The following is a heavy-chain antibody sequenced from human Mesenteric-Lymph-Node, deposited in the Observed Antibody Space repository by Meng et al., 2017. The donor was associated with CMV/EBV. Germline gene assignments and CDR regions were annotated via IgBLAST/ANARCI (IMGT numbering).Heavy chain of an antibody. D-gene: IGHD3-10*01. J-gene: IGHJ5*02. CDR1: GFTFSSYE. CDR3: AGEAYGSGSYYNWFDP. V-gene: IGHV3-48*03. Sequence: GESLKISCAASGFTFSSYEMNWVRQAPGKGLEWVSYISSSGSTIYYADSVKGRFTISRDNAKNSLYLQMNSLRAEDTAVYYCAGEAYGSGSYYNWFDPWGQGTLVTVSS. CDR2: ISSSGSTI.